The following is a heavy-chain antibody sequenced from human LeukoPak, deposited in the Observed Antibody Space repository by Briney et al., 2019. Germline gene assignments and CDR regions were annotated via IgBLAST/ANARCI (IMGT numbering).Heavy chain of an antibody. Sequence: GGSLRLSCAASGFTFTNYAMNWVRQAPGKGLEWVSGISGRGGNTYYAGSVKGRFTISRDNSKNTLYLQMNSLRAEDTAVYYCAKQTVTTCDFFDYWGQGALVTVSS. D-gene: IGHD4-17*01. CDR2: ISGRGGNT. CDR1: GFTFTNYA. J-gene: IGHJ4*02. V-gene: IGHV3-23*01. CDR3: AKQTVTTCDFFDY.